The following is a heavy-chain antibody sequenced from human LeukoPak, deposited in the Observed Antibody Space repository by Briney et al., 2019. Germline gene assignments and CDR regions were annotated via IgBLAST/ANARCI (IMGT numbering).Heavy chain of an antibody. V-gene: IGHV4-34*01. Sequence: SETLSLTCAVYGGSFSGYYWSWIRQPPGKGPEWIGEINHSGSTNYNPSLKSRVTISVDTSKNQFSLKLISVTAADTAVYYCARGRNDDFWSGFSHWFDPWGQGTLVTVSS. CDR3: ARGRNDDFWSGFSHWFDP. CDR1: GGSFSGYY. D-gene: IGHD3-3*01. CDR2: INHSGST. J-gene: IGHJ5*02.